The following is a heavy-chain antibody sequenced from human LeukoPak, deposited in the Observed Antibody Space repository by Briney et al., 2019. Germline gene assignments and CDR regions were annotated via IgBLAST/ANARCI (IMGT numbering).Heavy chain of an antibody. Sequence: GESLKTSCKGSGYSFTSYWIGWVRQMPGKGLEWMGIIYPGDSDTRYSPSFQGQVTISADKSISTAYLQWSSLKASDTAMYYCARRLRYYYDSSGYEGADYWGQGTLVTVSS. D-gene: IGHD3-22*01. CDR2: IYPGDSDT. V-gene: IGHV5-51*01. CDR3: ARRLRYYYDSSGYEGADY. J-gene: IGHJ4*02. CDR1: GYSFTSYW.